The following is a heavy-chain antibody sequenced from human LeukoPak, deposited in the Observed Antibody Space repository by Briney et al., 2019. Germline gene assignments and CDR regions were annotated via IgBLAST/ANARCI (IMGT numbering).Heavy chain of an antibody. D-gene: IGHD3-9*01. CDR3: TSNFDWLLPTDY. Sequence: GGSLRLSXAASGFTFGGSAMHWVRQPSGKGLEWVGRIRSKANSYATAYAASVKGRFTISRDDSKNTAYLQMNSLKTEDTAVYYCTSNFDWLLPTDYWGQGTLVTVSS. CDR2: IRSKANSYAT. V-gene: IGHV3-73*01. CDR1: GFTFGGSA. J-gene: IGHJ4*02.